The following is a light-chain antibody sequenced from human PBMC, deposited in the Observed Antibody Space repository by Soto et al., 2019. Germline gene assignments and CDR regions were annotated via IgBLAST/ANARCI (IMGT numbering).Light chain of an antibody. CDR1: QSVSSY. V-gene: IGKV3-11*01. CDR3: QQRGHWLT. CDR2: DAS. J-gene: IGKJ4*01. Sequence: EIVLTQSPATLSLSPGERATLSCRASQSVSSYLAWYQQRPGQAPRLLIYDASNRATSIPAMFSGSASGTDFTLGIITLEPEDFAIYYCQQRGHWLTFGGGTKVEIK.